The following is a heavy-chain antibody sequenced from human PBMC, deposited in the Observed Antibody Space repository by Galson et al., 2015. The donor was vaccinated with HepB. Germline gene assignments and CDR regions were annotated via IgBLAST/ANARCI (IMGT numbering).Heavy chain of an antibody. CDR3: AKRDKTSRHSSGHSPSFDY. J-gene: IGHJ4*02. V-gene: IGHV3-23*01. CDR2: ISGSGGST. D-gene: IGHD3-22*01. CDR1: GFTFSSYA. Sequence: SLRLSCAASGFTFSSYAMSWVRQAPGKGLEWVSAISGSGGSTYYADSVKGRFTISRDNSKNTLYLQMNSLRAEDTAVYYCAKRDKTSRHSSGHSPSFDYWGQGTLVTVSS.